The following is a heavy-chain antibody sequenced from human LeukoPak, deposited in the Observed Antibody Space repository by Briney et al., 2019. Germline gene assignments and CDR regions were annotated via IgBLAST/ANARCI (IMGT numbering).Heavy chain of an antibody. D-gene: IGHD3-22*01. CDR2: IYYSGST. V-gene: IGHV4-59*01. Sequence: SETLSLTCTVSGGSISSYYWSWIRQPPGKGLEWIGYIYYSGSTNYNPSLKSRVTISVDTSKNQFSLKLSSVTAADTAVYYCARGVTVIVPFHGAFDIWGQGTMVTVSS. CDR3: ARGVTVIVPFHGAFDI. J-gene: IGHJ3*02. CDR1: GGSISSYY.